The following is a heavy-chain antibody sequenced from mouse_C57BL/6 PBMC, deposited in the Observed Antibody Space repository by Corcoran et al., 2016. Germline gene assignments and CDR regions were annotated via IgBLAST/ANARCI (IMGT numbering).Heavy chain of an antibody. J-gene: IGHJ4*01. CDR1: GYTFTTYG. V-gene: IGHV9-3*01. D-gene: IGHD2-1*01. Sequence: QIQLVQSGPELKKPGETVKISCKASGYTFTTYGMSWVKQAPGKGLKWMGWINTYSGVPTYADDFKGRFAFSLETSASTAYLQINNLKNEDTATYFCARGHYLFYYAMDYWGQGTSVTVSS. CDR2: INTYSGVP. CDR3: ARGHYLFYYAMDY.